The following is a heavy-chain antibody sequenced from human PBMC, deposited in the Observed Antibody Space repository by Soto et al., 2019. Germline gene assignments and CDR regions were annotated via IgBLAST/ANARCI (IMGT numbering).Heavy chain of an antibody. Sequence: QVQLVQSGAEVKKPGASVKVSCKASGYTITTYNINWVRQAPGQGLEWMGWMNPNTGETGATEKFEGRVSMTRDISEATAYMELSSLTSYDTGVYYCARQGSQYGSGNYLHWGQGTLVTVST. V-gene: IGHV1-8*01. CDR3: ARQGSQYGSGNYLH. CDR2: MNPNTGET. D-gene: IGHD3-10*01. J-gene: IGHJ4*02. CDR1: GYTITTYN.